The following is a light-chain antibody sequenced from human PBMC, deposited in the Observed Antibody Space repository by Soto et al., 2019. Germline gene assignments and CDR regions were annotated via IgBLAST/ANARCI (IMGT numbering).Light chain of an antibody. Sequence: QSALTQPASVSGSPGQSITISCTGTSSDVGSYNLVSWYQQHPGKAPKLMLYEGTKRPSGVSNRFSGSKSGNMASLTISGLQAEDEAEYYCSSYTNINTRACVFGTGTKLTVL. CDR3: SSYTNINTRACV. J-gene: IGLJ1*01. CDR2: EGT. V-gene: IGLV2-14*02. CDR1: SSDVGSYNL.